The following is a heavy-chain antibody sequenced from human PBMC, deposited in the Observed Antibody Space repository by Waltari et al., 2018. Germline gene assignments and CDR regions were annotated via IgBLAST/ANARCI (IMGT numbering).Heavy chain of an antibody. Sequence: EVQLVESGGGLVQPGGSLRLSCAASGFTFSSYWMHWVRQAPGKGLVWVSRINSDGSSTSYADSGKGRFTISRDNAKNTLYLQMNSLRAEDTAVYYCARGEGDFWSGYYYYYGMDVWGQGTTVTVSS. CDR3: ARGEGDFWSGYYYYYGMDV. J-gene: IGHJ6*02. V-gene: IGHV3-74*01. CDR1: GFTFSSYW. D-gene: IGHD3-3*01. CDR2: INSDGSST.